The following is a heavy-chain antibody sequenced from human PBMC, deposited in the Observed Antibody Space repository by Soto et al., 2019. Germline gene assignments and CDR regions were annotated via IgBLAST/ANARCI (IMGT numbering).Heavy chain of an antibody. J-gene: IGHJ3*02. CDR2: MNPDSGNS. D-gene: IGHD6-13*01. Sequence: GASVKVSCKASGYSFPNHEINWVRQAPGRGLEWMGWMNPDSGNSGYEQKFQGRVTMTRNTSISTAYMDLSSLSSDDTAVYYCARGVAAAGSDAFDIWGQGTMVTVSS. V-gene: IGHV1-8*01. CDR3: ARGVAAAGSDAFDI. CDR1: GYSFPNHE.